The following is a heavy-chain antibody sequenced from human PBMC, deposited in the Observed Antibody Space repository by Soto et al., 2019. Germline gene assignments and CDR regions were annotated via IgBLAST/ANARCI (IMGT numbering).Heavy chain of an antibody. CDR2: INQVGSER. J-gene: IGHJ4*02. Sequence: GGSLRLSCAASGFTFSTCWMMWVRQAPGKGLEWVANINQVGSERYYVDSVKGRFTISRDNAKNSLYLQMNSLRAEDTAVYYCVKDNRGSYWGQGTLVTVSS. CDR3: VKDNRGSY. CDR1: GFTFSTCW. V-gene: IGHV3-7*01. D-gene: IGHD3-10*01.